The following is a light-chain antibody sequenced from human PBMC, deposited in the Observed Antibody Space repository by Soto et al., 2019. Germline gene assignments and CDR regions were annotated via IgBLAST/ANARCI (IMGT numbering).Light chain of an antibody. V-gene: IGLV2-14*01. CDR1: SSDVAGYNY. CDR2: EVS. Sequence: QSVLTQPASVSGSPGQSITISCTGTSSDVAGYNYVSWYQQHPGKAPKLMIYEVSNRPSGVSNRFSGSKSGNTASLTISGLQAEDEADYYCSSYTSSSIYVFGTGTKVTVL. J-gene: IGLJ1*01. CDR3: SSYTSSSIYV.